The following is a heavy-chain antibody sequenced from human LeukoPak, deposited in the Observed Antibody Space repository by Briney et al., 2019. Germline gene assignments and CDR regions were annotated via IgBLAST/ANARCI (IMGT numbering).Heavy chain of an antibody. CDR3: AREGSSGYYSYFDY. CDR2: MSSSSSSSYI. Sequence: GGSLRLSCTASGFSLTAYSMNWVRQAPGKGLEWVSTMSSSSSSSYIYYADSVKGRFTISRDNAKNSLYLQMNSLRAEDTAVYYCAREGSSGYYSYFDYWGQGTLVTVSS. D-gene: IGHD3-22*01. J-gene: IGHJ4*02. V-gene: IGHV3-21*01. CDR1: GFSLTAYS.